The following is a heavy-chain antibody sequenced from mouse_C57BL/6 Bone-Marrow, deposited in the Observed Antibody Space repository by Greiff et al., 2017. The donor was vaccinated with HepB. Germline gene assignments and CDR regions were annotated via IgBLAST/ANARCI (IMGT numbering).Heavy chain of an antibody. Sequence: VMLVESGGGLVKPGGSLKLSCAASGFTFSSYAMSWVRQTPEKRLEWVATISDGGSYTYYPDNVKGRFTISRDNAKNNLYLQMSHLKSEDTAMYYCARSSTMITTYFDYWGQGTTLTVSS. CDR2: ISDGGSYT. CDR1: GFTFSSYA. D-gene: IGHD2-4*01. V-gene: IGHV5-4*03. J-gene: IGHJ2*01. CDR3: ARSSTMITTYFDY.